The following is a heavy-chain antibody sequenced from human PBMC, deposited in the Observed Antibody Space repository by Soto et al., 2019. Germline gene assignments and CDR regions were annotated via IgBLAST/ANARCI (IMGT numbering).Heavy chain of an antibody. Sequence: KGLEWIGYIYYSGSTNYNPSLTSRVTISVDTSKNQFSLKLSSVTAADTAVYYCARDPGPQEKNFFFFQAEDGIRDL. CDR2: IYYSGST. V-gene: IGHV4-59*01. CDR3: ARDPGPQEKNFFFFQAEDGIRDL. J-gene: IGHJ2*01. D-gene: IGHD3-3*01.